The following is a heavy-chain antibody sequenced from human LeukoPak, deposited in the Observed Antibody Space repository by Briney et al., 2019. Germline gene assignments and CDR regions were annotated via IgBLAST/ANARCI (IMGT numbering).Heavy chain of an antibody. D-gene: IGHD6-19*01. CDR1: GLTFSSYA. V-gene: IGHV3-23*01. CDR2: ISGSGGST. J-gene: IGHJ4*02. Sequence: GGSLRLSCAASGLTFSSYAMSWVRQAPGKGLEWVSAISGSGGSTYYADSVKGRFTISRDNSKNTLYLQMNSLRPEDTAVYYCAKAPIAVPGYFDYWGQGTLVTVSS. CDR3: AKAPIAVPGYFDY.